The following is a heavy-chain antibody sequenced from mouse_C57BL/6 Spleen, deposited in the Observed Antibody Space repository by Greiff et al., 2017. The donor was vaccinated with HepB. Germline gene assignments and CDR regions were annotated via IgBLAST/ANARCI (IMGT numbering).Heavy chain of an antibody. J-gene: IGHJ1*03. D-gene: IGHD1-1*01. V-gene: IGHV1-64*01. CDR3: ARSLYYGSSYGWYFDV. CDR1: GYTFTSYW. CDR2: IHPNSGST. Sequence: QVHVKQPGAELVKPGASVKLSCKASGYTFTSYWMHWVKQRPGQGLEWIGTIHPNSGSTNYNEKFKSKATLTVDKSSSTAYMQLSSLTSEDSAVYYCARSLYYGSSYGWYFDVWGTGTTVTVSS.